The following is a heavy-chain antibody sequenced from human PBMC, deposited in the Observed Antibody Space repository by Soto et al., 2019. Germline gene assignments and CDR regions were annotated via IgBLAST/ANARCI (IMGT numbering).Heavy chain of an antibody. CDR1: GFSLSLYG. J-gene: IGHJ5*02. V-gene: IGHV3-30*18. Sequence: QVQLVESGGGVVQAGRSLRLSCAASGFSLSLYGMHWVRQAPGKGLEWVAVTSSDGSNKYYADSVKGRLTISRDNSKDTLYLQLNSLRPEDTAVYYCAKGPLGSGSYYTRLDLWGQGTLVTVSS. D-gene: IGHD3-10*01. CDR2: TSSDGSNK. CDR3: AKGPLGSGSYYTRLDL.